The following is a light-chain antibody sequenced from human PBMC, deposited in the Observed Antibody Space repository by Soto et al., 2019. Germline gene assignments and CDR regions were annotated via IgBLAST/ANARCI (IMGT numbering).Light chain of an antibody. J-gene: IGLJ2*01. V-gene: IGLV1-51*01. CDR3: GTWDSSLSAPV. CDR1: SSNIGNNY. CDR2: DNN. Sequence: QSVLTQPPSVSAAPGQKVTISCSGSSSNIGNNYVSWYQHLPGTAPKLLIYDNNKRFSGIPDRFSGSKSGTSATLGITGLQTGDEADYYCGTWDSSLSAPVFGGGTKLTVL.